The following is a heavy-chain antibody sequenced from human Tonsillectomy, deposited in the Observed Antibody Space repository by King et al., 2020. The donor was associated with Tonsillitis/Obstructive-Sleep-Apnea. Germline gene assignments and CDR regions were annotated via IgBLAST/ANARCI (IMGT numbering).Heavy chain of an antibody. Sequence: QLVQSGAEVKKPGASVKVSCKASGYTFIGYYMHWVRQAPGQGLEWMGWINPNSGGTNYAPEFQGRVTMTRDTSISTVYMELSRLRFDDTAVYFCAREKVVVAATNYWFDPWGQGTLVTVSS. CDR1: GYTFIGYY. D-gene: IGHD2-15*01. CDR3: AREKVVVAATNYWFDP. V-gene: IGHV1-2*02. CDR2: INPNSGGT. J-gene: IGHJ5*02.